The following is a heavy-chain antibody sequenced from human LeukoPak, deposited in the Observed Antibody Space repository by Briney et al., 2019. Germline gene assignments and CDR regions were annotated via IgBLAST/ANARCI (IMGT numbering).Heavy chain of an antibody. D-gene: IGHD6-13*01. CDR2: IWYDGSNQ. CDR1: GFTFSNYG. J-gene: IGHJ3*01. CDR3: ARDLSSSWSPGV. V-gene: IGHV3-33*01. Sequence: GGSLRLSCITSGFTFSNYGFHWDRQAPGKGLEWTAAIWYDGSNQYYPDSVKGRFTISRDNSKNTIYLQMNSLRIEDTAMYYCARDLSSSWSPGVWGQGTMVSVSS.